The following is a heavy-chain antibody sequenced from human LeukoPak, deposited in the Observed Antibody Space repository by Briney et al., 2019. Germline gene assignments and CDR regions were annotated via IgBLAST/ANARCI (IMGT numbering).Heavy chain of an antibody. CDR3: ARDGDYGGGGY. V-gene: IGHV3-21*01. D-gene: IGHD4-17*01. Sequence: GGSLRLSCAASGFTFSSYSMNWVRQAPGEGLEWVSSISSSSSYIYYADSVKGRFTISRDDAKNSLYLQMNSLRAEDTAVYYCARDGDYGGGGYWGQGTLVTVSS. J-gene: IGHJ4*02. CDR1: GFTFSSYS. CDR2: ISSSSSYI.